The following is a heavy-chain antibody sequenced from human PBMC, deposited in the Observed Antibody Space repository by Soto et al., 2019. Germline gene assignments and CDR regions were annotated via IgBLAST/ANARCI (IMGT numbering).Heavy chain of an antibody. D-gene: IGHD5-18*01. CDR2: IGTAGDT. CDR1: GFTFSSYD. J-gene: IGHJ4*02. CDR3: ARVPKGQLWTFDY. V-gene: IGHV3-13*01. Sequence: EVQLVESGGGWVQPGGSLRLSCAASGFTFSSYDMHWVRQATGKGLEWVSAIGTAGDTFYPGSVKGRFTISRENAKNSLYLPMNSLRAGDTAVYYCARVPKGQLWTFDYWGQGTLVTVSS.